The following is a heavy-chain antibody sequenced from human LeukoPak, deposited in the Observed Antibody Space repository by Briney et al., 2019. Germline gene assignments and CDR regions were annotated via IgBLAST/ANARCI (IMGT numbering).Heavy chain of an antibody. V-gene: IGHV3-74*01. J-gene: IGHJ1*01. CDR2: INGDGSST. D-gene: IGHD2-15*01. CDR1: GFTFSSYW. CDR3: ARGSAVVVVAATGAEYFQH. Sequence: PGGSLRLSCAASGFTFSSYWMHWVRQAPGKGLVWVSRINGDGSSTSYADSVKGRFTISRDNAKNTLYLQMNSLRAEDTAVYYCARGSAVVVVAATGAEYFQHWGQGTLVTVSS.